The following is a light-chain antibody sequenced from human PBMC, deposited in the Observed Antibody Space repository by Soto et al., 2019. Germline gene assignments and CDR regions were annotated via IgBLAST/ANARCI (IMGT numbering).Light chain of an antibody. CDR2: DVR. J-gene: IGLJ1*01. CDR1: SSDVGGYSY. V-gene: IGLV2-11*01. CDR3: FSHAGSYTFV. Sequence: QSALTQPRSVSGSPGQSVTISCTGTSSDVGGYSYVSWYQQHPGKAPKLMIYDVRTRPSGIPDRFSGSKSGNTASLTISGLQAEDEADYYCFSHAGSYTFVFGTGTKVTVL.